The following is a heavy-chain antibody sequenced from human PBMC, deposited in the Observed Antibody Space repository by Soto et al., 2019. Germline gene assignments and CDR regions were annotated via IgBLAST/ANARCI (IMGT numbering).Heavy chain of an antibody. CDR1: GFTFNSYG. D-gene: IGHD2-21*02. J-gene: IGHJ4*02. V-gene: IGHV3-33*01. CDR3: AREGGAYCGGDCYSNPKYYFDF. CDR2: IWYHGSNK. Sequence: GVSLRLSCAASGFTFNSYGMHWVRQAPGKGLEREAVIWYHGSNKYYADSVKGRFTISRDNSKNTLYLQMNSLRAEDTAVYYCAREGGAYCGGDCYSNPKYYFDFWGQGTLVTVSS.